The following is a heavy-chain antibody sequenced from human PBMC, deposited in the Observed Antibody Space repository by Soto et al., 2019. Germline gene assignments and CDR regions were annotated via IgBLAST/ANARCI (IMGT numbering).Heavy chain of an antibody. Sequence: GGSLRLSCSASGFIFSESTIYWVRQVPGKGLEAISAVSTSGRSTYYADSVKDRFTISRDNSKNTLFLQMGSLRPEDTAIYYCVKQAHGLDGVAFDYWGQGTQVTVSA. CDR2: VSTSGRST. V-gene: IGHV3-64D*06. D-gene: IGHD2-15*01. CDR3: VKQAHGLDGVAFDY. CDR1: GFIFSEST. J-gene: IGHJ4*02.